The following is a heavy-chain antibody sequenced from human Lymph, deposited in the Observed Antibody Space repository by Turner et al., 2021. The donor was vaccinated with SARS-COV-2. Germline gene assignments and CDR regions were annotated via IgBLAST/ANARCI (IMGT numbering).Heavy chain of an antibody. J-gene: IGHJ5*02. Sequence: QVQLQESGPRLVKHLETLYLTCTVSGGSMNSNYWRWIRQPPGKRLEWIGYIYYRGSTNYNPSLKSRVTISVDTSKNQFSLKLTSVTAADTAIYYCARETVNNWVDPWGQGILFTVSS. D-gene: IGHD2-21*02. CDR1: GGSMNSNY. CDR3: ARETVNNWVDP. CDR2: IYYRGST. V-gene: IGHV4-59*01.